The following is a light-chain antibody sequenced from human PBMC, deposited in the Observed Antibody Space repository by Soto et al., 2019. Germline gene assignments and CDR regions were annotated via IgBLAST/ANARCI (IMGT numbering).Light chain of an antibody. CDR1: QSISSW. CDR2: DAS. Sequence: DIQMTQSPSTLSASVGDRVTITCRASQSISSWLAWYQQKPGKAPNLLIYDASSLESGVSSRFSDSGSGTEFTLNISSLQTDDFATYSCQQYKSYAYTSGQGTNLQIK. CDR3: QQYKSYAYT. V-gene: IGKV1-5*01. J-gene: IGKJ2*01.